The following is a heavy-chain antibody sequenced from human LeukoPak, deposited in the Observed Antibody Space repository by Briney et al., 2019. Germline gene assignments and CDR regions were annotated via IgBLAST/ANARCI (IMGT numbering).Heavy chain of an antibody. J-gene: IGHJ4*02. D-gene: IGHD6-13*01. V-gene: IGHV3-23*01. CDR1: GFTFHTYA. CDR3: AKNRGGIAAARDY. CDR2: ISGSGNSK. Sequence: GGSLRLSCAASGFTFHTYALGWVRQAPGKGLEWVSVISGSGNSKYYADSVKDRFTISRDNSKNTVYLQMTNLRVEDTATYFCAKNRGGIAAARDYWGQGTLVTVSS.